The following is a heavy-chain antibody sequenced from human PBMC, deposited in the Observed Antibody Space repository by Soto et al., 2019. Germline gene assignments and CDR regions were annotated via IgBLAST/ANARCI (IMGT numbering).Heavy chain of an antibody. Sequence: HPGGSLRLSCAASGFTFSNYWMHWVRQAPGKGLVWVSEIDSFGSTKNYADSVKGRFTISRDNAKNTLFLQMNSLRAEDTAIYYCASLSAPSDYWGQGTLVTVSS. CDR2: IDSFGSTK. CDR3: ASLSAPSDY. J-gene: IGHJ4*02. V-gene: IGHV3-74*01. CDR1: GFTFSNYW. D-gene: IGHD3-3*01.